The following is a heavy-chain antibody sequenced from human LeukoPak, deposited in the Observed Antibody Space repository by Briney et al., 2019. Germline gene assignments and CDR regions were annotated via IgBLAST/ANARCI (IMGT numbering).Heavy chain of an antibody. D-gene: IGHD1-7*01. CDR1: GFTFSSYG. Sequence: GGSLRLSCAASGFTFSSYGMHWVRQAPGKGLVWVSRINTDGSSTSYADSVKGRFTISRDNAKNTLYLQMNTLRVEDTAVYYCAKDERNWNYNLASQTYDWGQGTLVTVSS. CDR3: AKDERNWNYNLASQTYD. J-gene: IGHJ4*02. CDR2: INTDGSST. V-gene: IGHV3-74*01.